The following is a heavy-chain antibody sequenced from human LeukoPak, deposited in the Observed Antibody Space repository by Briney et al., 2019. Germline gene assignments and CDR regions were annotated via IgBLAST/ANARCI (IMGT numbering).Heavy chain of an antibody. CDR3: AKGRAGGWNGGDR. CDR1: GFTFSSCA. J-gene: IGHJ5*02. D-gene: IGHD1-1*01. Sequence: GGSLRLSCVVSGFTFSSCAMTWVRQAPGKGLEWVSAISGGGGGTTYYAESVKGRFTISGDNSKNTVYLQMHSLRAEDAAIYFCAKGRAGGWNGGDRWGQGTLVTVSS. V-gene: IGHV3-23*01. CDR2: ISGGGGGTT.